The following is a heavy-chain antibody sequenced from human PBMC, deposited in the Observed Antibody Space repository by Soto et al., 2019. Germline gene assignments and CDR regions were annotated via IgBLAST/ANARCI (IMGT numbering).Heavy chain of an antibody. CDR2: VYYSGST. V-gene: IGHV4-39*01. Sequence: QLQLLESGPGLVKPAETLSLTCTVSGGSISTTFYYWGWIRQPPGKGLEWIGTVYYSGSTYYNPSLKSRVTISVDTSKNQFSLKLTSVTTADTAIYYCARHPINDHGYPAEVNYWGQGTLVTVSS. J-gene: IGHJ4*02. CDR1: GGSISTTFYY. D-gene: IGHD4-17*01. CDR3: ARHPINDHGYPAEVNY.